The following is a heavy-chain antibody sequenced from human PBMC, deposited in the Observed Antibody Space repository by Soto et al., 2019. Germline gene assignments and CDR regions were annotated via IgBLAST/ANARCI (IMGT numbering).Heavy chain of an antibody. CDR1: GYTFTSYA. D-gene: IGHD3-22*01. Sequence: ASVKVSCKASGYTFTSYAMHWVRQAPGQRLEWMGWINAGNGNTKYSQKYQGRVTITRDTSASTAYMELSSLRSEDTAVYYCARAGYDSSGSEYWGQGTLVTVSS. CDR3: ARAGYDSSGSEY. J-gene: IGHJ4*02. CDR2: INAGNGNT. V-gene: IGHV1-3*01.